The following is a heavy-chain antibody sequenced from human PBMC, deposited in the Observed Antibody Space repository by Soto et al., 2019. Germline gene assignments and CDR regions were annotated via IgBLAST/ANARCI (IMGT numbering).Heavy chain of an antibody. Sequence: LSLTCAVSGYSISSGYYWGWIRQPPGKRLEWIGTIYHSGNTYYNPSLKSRVTISVDTSKNQFSLKLNSVTAADTALYYCARLVDYYGSGSYRFDPWGQGTLVTVSS. J-gene: IGHJ5*02. CDR3: ARLVDYYGSGSYRFDP. CDR1: GYSISSGYY. CDR2: IYHSGNT. V-gene: IGHV4-38-2*01. D-gene: IGHD3-10*01.